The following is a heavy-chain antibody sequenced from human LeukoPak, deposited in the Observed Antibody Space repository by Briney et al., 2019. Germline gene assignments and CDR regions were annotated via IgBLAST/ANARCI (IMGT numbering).Heavy chain of an antibody. CDR1: GFTFSSYW. J-gene: IGHJ3*02. CDR3: ARACSSTSCYDAFDI. Sequence: GGSLRLSCAASGFTFSSYWMHWVRQAPGKGLVWVSRINSDGSSTSYADSVKSRLTISRDNAKNTLYLQMNSLRAEDTAVYYCARACSSTSCYDAFDIWGQGTMVTVSS. V-gene: IGHV3-74*01. D-gene: IGHD2-2*01. CDR2: INSDGSST.